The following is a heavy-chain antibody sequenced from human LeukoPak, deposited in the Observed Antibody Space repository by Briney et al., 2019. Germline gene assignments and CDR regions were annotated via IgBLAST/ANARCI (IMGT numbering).Heavy chain of an antibody. V-gene: IGHV3-30*02. Sequence: TGGSLRLSCAASGFTFSSYGMHWVRQAPGKGLEWVSFIRYDESNAYYADSVRGRFTISRDNSKNTLFLQISSLKPEDTAVYYCAKDPGYRAAKIRWGFDRWGQGTLVTVSS. D-gene: IGHD4-23*01. CDR2: IRYDESNA. J-gene: IGHJ5*02. CDR1: GFTFSSYG. CDR3: AKDPGYRAAKIRWGFDR.